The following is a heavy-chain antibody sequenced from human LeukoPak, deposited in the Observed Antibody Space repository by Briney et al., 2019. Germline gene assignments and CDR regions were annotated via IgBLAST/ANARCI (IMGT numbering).Heavy chain of an antibody. D-gene: IGHD3-22*01. Sequence: GGSLRLSCAASGFTFSSYAMHWVRQAPGKGLEWVAVISYDGSNKYYADSVKGRFTISRDSSKNTLYLQMNSLRADDTAVYYCARPQGYYAANFDYWGQGTLVTVSS. CDR2: ISYDGSNK. J-gene: IGHJ4*02. CDR1: GFTFSSYA. V-gene: IGHV3-30*04. CDR3: ARPQGYYAANFDY.